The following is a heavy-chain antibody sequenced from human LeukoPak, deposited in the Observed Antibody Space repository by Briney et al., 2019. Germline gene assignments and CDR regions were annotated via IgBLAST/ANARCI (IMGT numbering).Heavy chain of an antibody. V-gene: IGHV4-34*12. Sequence: SETLSLTCAVYGGTFNDYYWSWIRQSPEKGLEWIGEILHSGSTNYNPSLKSRVTISVDTSKNQFSLKLTSVTSADTAMYFCARTRRNSGWYLDYWGQGSLVTVSS. J-gene: IGHJ4*02. D-gene: IGHD6-19*01. CDR2: ILHSGST. CDR1: GGTFNDYY. CDR3: ARTRRNSGWYLDY.